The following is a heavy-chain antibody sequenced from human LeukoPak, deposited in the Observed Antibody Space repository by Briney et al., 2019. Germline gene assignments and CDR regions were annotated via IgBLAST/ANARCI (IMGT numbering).Heavy chain of an antibody. CDR1: GFTFSSYG. CDR3: AKVDYGDYGIFDY. J-gene: IGHJ4*02. D-gene: IGHD4-17*01. V-gene: IGHV3-30*18. Sequence: GRSLRLSCAASGFTFSSYGMHWVRRAPGKGVEWVAVISYDGSNKYYADSVKGRFTISRDNSKNTLYLQMNSLRAEDTAVYYCAKVDYGDYGIFDYWGQGTLVTVSS. CDR2: ISYDGSNK.